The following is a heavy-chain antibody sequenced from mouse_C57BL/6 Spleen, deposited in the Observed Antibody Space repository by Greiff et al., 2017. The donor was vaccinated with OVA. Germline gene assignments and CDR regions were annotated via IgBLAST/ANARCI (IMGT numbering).Heavy chain of an antibody. CDR2: ISDGGSYT. D-gene: IGHD2-1*01. Sequence: EVKVVESGGGLVKPGGSLKLSCAASGFTFSSYAMSWVRQTPEKRLEWVATISDGGSYTYYPDNVKGRFTISRDNAKNNLYLQMSHLKSEDTAMYYCARSTMVTMAMDYWGQGTSVTVSS. CDR3: ARSTMVTMAMDY. J-gene: IGHJ4*01. V-gene: IGHV5-4*03. CDR1: GFTFSSYA.